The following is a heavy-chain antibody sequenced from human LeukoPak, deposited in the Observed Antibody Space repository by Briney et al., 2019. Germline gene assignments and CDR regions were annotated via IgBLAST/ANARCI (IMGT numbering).Heavy chain of an antibody. V-gene: IGHV3-11*01. CDR3: ARHSSGWYFSY. Sequence: PGGSLRLSCAASGFTFSDYYMGWIRQAPGKGLEWVSCISSSGTTIYYADSVKGRFTISRDNAKNSLYLQMNSLRAEDTAVYYCARHSSGWYFSYWGQGTLVTVSS. J-gene: IGHJ4*02. CDR2: ISSSGTTI. CDR1: GFTFSDYY. D-gene: IGHD6-19*01.